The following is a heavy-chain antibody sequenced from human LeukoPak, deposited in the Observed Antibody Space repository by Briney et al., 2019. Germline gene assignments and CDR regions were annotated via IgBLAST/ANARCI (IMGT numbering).Heavy chain of an antibody. Sequence: GGSLRLSCAASGFTFSSYNMNWVRQAPGKGLEWVSSISSASTYIDYADSVKGRFTTSRDNAKNSLYLQMNSLRAEDTAVYYCARDYDYDSSGTPRWYFDLWGRGTLVTVSS. CDR2: ISSASTYI. CDR1: GFTFSSYN. V-gene: IGHV3-21*01. CDR3: ARDYDYDSSGTPRWYFDL. J-gene: IGHJ2*01. D-gene: IGHD3-22*01.